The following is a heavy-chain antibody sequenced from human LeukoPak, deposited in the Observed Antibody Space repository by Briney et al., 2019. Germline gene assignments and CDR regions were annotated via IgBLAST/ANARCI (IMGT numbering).Heavy chain of an antibody. Sequence: PGGSLRLSCAASGFNFSTYEMNWVRQAPGRGLEWVSYISSSGNTIYYADSVKGRFTISRDNAKNSLYLQMNSLRAEDTAVYFCARHRPPDYWGQGTLVSVSS. CDR1: GFNFSTYE. J-gene: IGHJ4*02. CDR3: ARHRPPDY. V-gene: IGHV3-48*03. CDR2: ISSSGNTI.